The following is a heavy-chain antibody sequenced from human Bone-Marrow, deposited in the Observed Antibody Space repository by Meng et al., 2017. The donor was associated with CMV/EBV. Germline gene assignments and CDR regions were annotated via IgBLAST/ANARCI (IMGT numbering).Heavy chain of an antibody. J-gene: IGHJ4*02. Sequence: VSRNSAAWNWIKQAPSRGVEWLGRTYYKSKWYNDYAVSVRSRITINPDTSKNQFSLQLNSVTPEDAALYYCARGSGSYYDMHSFDYWGQGTLVTVSS. D-gene: IGHD1-26*01. CDR1: VSRNSAA. CDR3: ARGSGSYYDMHSFDY. V-gene: IGHV6-1*01. CDR2: TYYKSKWYN.